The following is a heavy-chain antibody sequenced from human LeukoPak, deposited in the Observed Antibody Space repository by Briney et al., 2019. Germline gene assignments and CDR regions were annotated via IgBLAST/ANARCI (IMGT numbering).Heavy chain of an antibody. Sequence: SETLSLTSTVSGGSISYYYWSWIRQPPGKGLEWIGYIYYTGSTNYNPSLKSRVTIPIDTSKNQFSLKLSSVTAADTAVYYCARGSGSYSNWFDPWGQGTLVTVSS. CDR1: GGSISYYY. CDR3: ARGSGSYSNWFDP. CDR2: IYYTGST. J-gene: IGHJ5*02. V-gene: IGHV4-59*01. D-gene: IGHD1-26*01.